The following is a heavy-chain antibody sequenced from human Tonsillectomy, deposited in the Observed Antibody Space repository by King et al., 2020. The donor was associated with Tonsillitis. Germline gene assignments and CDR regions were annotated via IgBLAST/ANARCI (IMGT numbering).Heavy chain of an antibody. J-gene: IGHJ3*02. CDR1: GFTFSSYA. CDR2: ISGSGGST. D-gene: IGHD6-19*01. CDR3: AKHQLGRSGWLPPRAFDI. Sequence: VQLVESGGGLVQPGGSLRLSCAASGFTFSSYAMSWVRQAPGKGLEWVSAISGSGGSTYYADSVKGRFTISRDNSKNTLFLQMNSLRAEDTAVYYCAKHQLGRSGWLPPRAFDIWGQGTMVTVSS. V-gene: IGHV3-23*04.